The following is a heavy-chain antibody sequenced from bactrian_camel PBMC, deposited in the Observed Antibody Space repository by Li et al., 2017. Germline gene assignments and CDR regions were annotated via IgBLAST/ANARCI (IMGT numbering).Heavy chain of an antibody. J-gene: IGHJ4*01. CDR1: GFSFSTYA. CDR3: ATDLNWQNY. CDR2: INGRGYSI. D-gene: IGHD7*01. Sequence: VQLVESGGGLVHPGGSLRLSCAASGFSFSTYAMSWVRQAPGKGLEWVSGINGRGYSIYYADSVKGRFTVSRDNAKNTLYLQLNSLKTEDTAMYYCATDLNWQNYWGQGTQVTVS. V-gene: IGHV3S31*01.